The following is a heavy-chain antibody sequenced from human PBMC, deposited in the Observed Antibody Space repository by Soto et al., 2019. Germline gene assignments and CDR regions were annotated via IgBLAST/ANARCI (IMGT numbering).Heavy chain of an antibody. CDR2: INPNSGGT. Sequence: QVQLVQSGAEVKKPGASVKVSCKASGYTFTGYYMHWVRQAPGQGLEWMGWINPNSGGTNYAQKFQGGVTRTRDTPISTANRERSRLRSDDTAGYYGATQRDYGDYGAFDYGGQGTRVTVSS. D-gene: IGHD4-17*01. J-gene: IGHJ4*02. V-gene: IGHV1-2*02. CDR3: ATQRDYGDYGAFDY. CDR1: GYTFTGYY.